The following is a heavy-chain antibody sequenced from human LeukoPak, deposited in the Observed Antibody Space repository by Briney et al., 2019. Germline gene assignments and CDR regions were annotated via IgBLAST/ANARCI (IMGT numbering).Heavy chain of an antibody. D-gene: IGHD3-3*01. V-gene: IGHV3-30*18. CDR2: ISYDGSNK. CDR1: GFTFSSYG. Sequence: PGGSLRLSCAASGFTFSSYGMHWVRQAPGKGLEWVAVISYDGSNKYYADSVKGRFTISRDNSKNTLYLQMNSLRAEDTAVYYCAKPYDFWSGYLVYYFDYWGQGTLVTVSS. CDR3: AKPYDFWSGYLVYYFDY. J-gene: IGHJ4*02.